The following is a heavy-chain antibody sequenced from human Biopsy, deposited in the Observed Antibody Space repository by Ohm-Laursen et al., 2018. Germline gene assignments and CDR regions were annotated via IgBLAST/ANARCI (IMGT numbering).Heavy chain of an antibody. CDR3: ATKLTGYFHH. D-gene: IGHD1/OR15-1a*01. CDR1: GGTFSNYG. V-gene: IGHV1-69*05. CDR2: NIPILGTG. Sequence: GASVKVSCKAPGGTFSNYGVNWVRQAPGQGLEWLGGNIPILGTGNYAQKFRDRVTVATDTSTSTATMELRSLRSDDPAVYYCATKLTGYFHHWGQGTLVIVSS. J-gene: IGHJ1*01.